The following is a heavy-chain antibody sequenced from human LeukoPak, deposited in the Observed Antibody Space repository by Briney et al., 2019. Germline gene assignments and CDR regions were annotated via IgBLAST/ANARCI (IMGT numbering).Heavy chain of an antibody. Sequence: PGGSLRLSCAASGFTFSSYGMHWVRQAPGKGLEWVSAISGSGGSTYYADSVKGRFTISRDNSKNTLYLQMNSLRAEDTAVYYCARADYYGSGSYRNAFDYWGQGTLVTVSS. CDR1: GFTFSSYG. J-gene: IGHJ4*02. D-gene: IGHD3-10*01. V-gene: IGHV3-23*01. CDR2: ISGSGGST. CDR3: ARADYYGSGSYRNAFDY.